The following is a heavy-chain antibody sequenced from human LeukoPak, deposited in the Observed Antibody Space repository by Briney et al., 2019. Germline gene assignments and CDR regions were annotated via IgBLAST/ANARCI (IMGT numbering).Heavy chain of an antibody. CDR2: IKQDGSQK. Sequence: TGGSLRLSCAASGFTFSTYWMSWVRQAPGKGLEWVANIKQDGSQKQYVDPVKGRFTISRDDAKNSLYLQMNSLRAEDTAVYYCARDGSSSLSSSAPPPTDFDYWGQGTLVTVSS. CDR3: ARDGSSSLSSSAPPPTDFDY. D-gene: IGHD6-6*01. CDR1: GFTFSTYW. V-gene: IGHV3-7*01. J-gene: IGHJ4*02.